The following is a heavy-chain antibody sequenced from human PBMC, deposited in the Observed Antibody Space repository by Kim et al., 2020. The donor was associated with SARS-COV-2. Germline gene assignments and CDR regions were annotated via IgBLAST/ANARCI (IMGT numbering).Heavy chain of an antibody. CDR2: ISAYNGNT. V-gene: IGHV1-18*01. CDR3: ARDMASPRHYYYGMDV. D-gene: IGHD3-10*01. Sequence: ASVKVSCKASGYTFTSYGISWVRQAPGQGLEWMGWISAYNGNTNYAQKLQGRVTMTTDTSTSTAYMELRSLRSDDTAVYYCARDMASPRHYYYGMDVWGQGTTVTVSS. CDR1: GYTFTSYG. J-gene: IGHJ6*02.